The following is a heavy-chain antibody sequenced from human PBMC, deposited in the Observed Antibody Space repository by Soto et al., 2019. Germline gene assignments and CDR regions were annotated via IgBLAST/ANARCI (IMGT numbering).Heavy chain of an antibody. V-gene: IGHV4-39*01. CDR1: GDSISTNSHY. CDR3: VRSTGMNYLAP. J-gene: IGHJ5*02. D-gene: IGHD1-1*01. CDR2: IFYTGST. Sequence: SETLSLTCTVSGDSISTNSHYWNWVRRPPGKGLEWIASIFYTGSTYYSQSLKSRVTISADTSKNQFFLKLSSVTAADTAVYFCVRSTGMNYLAPWGPGTLVTVSS.